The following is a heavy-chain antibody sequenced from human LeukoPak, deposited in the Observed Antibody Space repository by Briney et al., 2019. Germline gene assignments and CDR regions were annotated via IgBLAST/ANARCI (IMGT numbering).Heavy chain of an antibody. V-gene: IGHV1-45*02. CDR3: ASHGDYEGGAFDI. Sequence: ASVKVSCKASGYTFTSYGISWVRQAPGQALEWMGWITPFNGNTNYAQKFQDRVTITRDRSMSTAYMELSSLRSEDTAMYYCASHGDYEGGAFDIWGQGTMVTVSS. D-gene: IGHD4-17*01. J-gene: IGHJ3*02. CDR1: GYTFTSYG. CDR2: ITPFNGNT.